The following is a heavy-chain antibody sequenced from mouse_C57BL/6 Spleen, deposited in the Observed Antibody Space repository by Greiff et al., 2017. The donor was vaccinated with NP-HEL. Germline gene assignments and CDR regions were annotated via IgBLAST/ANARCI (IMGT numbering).Heavy chain of an antibody. CDR2: IYPGDGDT. J-gene: IGHJ3*01. CDR3: ARSDSNYEAWFAY. CDR1: GYAFSSYW. V-gene: IGHV1-80*01. D-gene: IGHD2-5*01. Sequence: QVQLKQSGAELVKPGASVKISCKASGYAFSSYWMNWVKQRPGKGLEWIGQIYPGDGDTNYNGKFKGKATLTADKSSSTAYMQLSSLTSEDSAVYFCARSDSNYEAWFAYWGQGTLVTVSA.